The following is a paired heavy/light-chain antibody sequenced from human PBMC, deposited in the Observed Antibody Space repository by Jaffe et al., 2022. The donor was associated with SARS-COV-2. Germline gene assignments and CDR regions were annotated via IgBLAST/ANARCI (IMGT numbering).Heavy chain of an antibody. D-gene: IGHD6-19*01. CDR3: AKGAGYNSGRTFDY. Sequence: EVQLVQSGAEVKKPGESLKISCKGSGYSFNSHWIGWVRQMPGKGLEWMGIIYPGDSDTRYSPSVQGQVTISADKSISTAYLQWSSLKASDTAIYYCAKGAGYNSGRTFDYWGQGTLVTVSS. CDR1: GYSFNSHW. CDR2: IYPGDSDT. J-gene: IGHJ4*02. V-gene: IGHV5-51*01.
Light chain of an antibody. CDR3: QLHGSLPLYT. CDR2: GTS. Sequence: EIVLTQSPGTLSLSPGERATLSCRASQSVSSSYLGWYQQSPGQAPRLLISGTSRRATGIPDRFTGSGSETDFTLTISKLEPEDFVVYYCQLHGSLPLYTFGQGTKLEIK. J-gene: IGKJ2*01. CDR1: QSVSSSY. V-gene: IGKV3-20*01.